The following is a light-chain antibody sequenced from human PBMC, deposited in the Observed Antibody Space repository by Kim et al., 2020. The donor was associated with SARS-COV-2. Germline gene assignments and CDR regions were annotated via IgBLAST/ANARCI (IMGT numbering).Light chain of an antibody. CDR3: QQYNDWTSAYT. J-gene: IGKJ2*01. V-gene: IGKV3-15*01. Sequence: AETAPRSCRNSRSVRSNLSLYQQNPGPAPRLLIYGASTRTTGNPARCSGSGSGTEFSLTISSMQSEDFAVYHCQQYNDWTSAYTFGQGTKLEI. CDR2: GAS. CDR1: RSVRSN.